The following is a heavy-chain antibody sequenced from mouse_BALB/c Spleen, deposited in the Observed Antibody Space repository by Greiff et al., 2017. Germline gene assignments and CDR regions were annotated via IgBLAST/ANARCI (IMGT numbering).Heavy chain of an antibody. CDR3: ARSPGSSYDAMDD. Sequence: EVQLQESGGGLVQPGGSRKLSCAASGFTFSSFGMHWVRQAPEKGLEWVAYISSGSSTIYYADTVKGRFTISRDNPKNTLFLQMTSLRSEDTAMYYCARSPGSSYDAMDDWGQGTSVTVSS. V-gene: IGHV5-17*02. CDR1: GFTFSSFG. J-gene: IGHJ4*01. CDR2: ISSGSSTI. D-gene: IGHD1-1*01.